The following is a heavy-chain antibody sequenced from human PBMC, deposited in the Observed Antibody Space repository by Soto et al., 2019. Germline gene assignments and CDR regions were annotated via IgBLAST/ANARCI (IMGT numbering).Heavy chain of an antibody. V-gene: IGHV1-58*01. D-gene: IGHD1-7*01. J-gene: IGHJ6*02. CDR3: AAAASELQQYYYYYYGMDV. CDR2: IVVGSGNT. Sequence: SVKLSCKASGFTFTSSAVQCVRQARGQRLEWIGWIVVGSGNTNYAQKFQERVTITRDMSTSTAYMELSSLRSEDTAVYYCAAAASELQQYYYYYYGMDVWGQGTTVTVSS. CDR1: GFTFTSSA.